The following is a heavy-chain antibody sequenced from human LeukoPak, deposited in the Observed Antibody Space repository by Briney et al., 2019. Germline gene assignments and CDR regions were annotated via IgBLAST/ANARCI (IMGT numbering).Heavy chain of an antibody. CDR3: ARGRSGGKEVGYYFDY. J-gene: IGHJ4*02. V-gene: IGHV4-61*02. Sequence: PSETLSLTCTVSGGSISSGSYYWSWIRQPAGKGLEWIGRIYTSGSTNYNPSLKSRVTISVDTSKNQFSLKLSSVTAADTAVYYCARGRSGGKEVGYYFDYWGQGTLVTVSS. CDR1: GGSISSGSYY. CDR2: IYTSGST. D-gene: IGHD2-15*01.